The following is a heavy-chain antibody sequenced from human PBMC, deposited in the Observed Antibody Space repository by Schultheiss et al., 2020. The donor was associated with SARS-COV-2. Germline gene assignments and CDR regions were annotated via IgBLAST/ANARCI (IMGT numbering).Heavy chain of an antibody. CDR1: GGSISSYY. D-gene: IGHD6-19*01. Sequence: SETLSLTCTVSGGSISSYYWSWIRQPPGKGLEWIGSIYHSGSTYYNPSLKSRVTISVDTSKNQFSLKLSSVTAADTAVYYCARGAVRSMDVWGQGTTVTVSS. J-gene: IGHJ6*02. V-gene: IGHV4-39*07. CDR3: ARGAVRSMDV. CDR2: IYHSGST.